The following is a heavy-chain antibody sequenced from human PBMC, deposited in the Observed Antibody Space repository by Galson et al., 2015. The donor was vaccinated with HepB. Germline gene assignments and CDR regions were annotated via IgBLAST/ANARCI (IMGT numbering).Heavy chain of an antibody. V-gene: IGHV1-24*01. CDR1: GYTLTELS. CDR3: ATDLGVRAYYYGSGTPVNDAFDI. J-gene: IGHJ3*02. CDR2: FDPEDGET. Sequence: SVKVSCKVSGYTLTELSMHWVRQAPGKGLEWMGGFDPEDGETIYAQKFQGRVTMTEDTSTDTAYMELSSLRSEDTAVYYCATDLGVRAYYYGSGTPVNDAFDIWGQGTMVTVSS. D-gene: IGHD3-10*01.